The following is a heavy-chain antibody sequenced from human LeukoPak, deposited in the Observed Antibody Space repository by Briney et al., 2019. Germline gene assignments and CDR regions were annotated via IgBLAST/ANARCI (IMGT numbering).Heavy chain of an antibody. CDR1: GDSVSSNSAA. D-gene: IGHD5-24*01. CDR3: AISRDGYNWGNYYYYMDV. V-gene: IGHV6-1*01. CDR2: TYHRSKWYN. J-gene: IGHJ6*03. Sequence: SQTLSLTCAISGDSVSSNSAAWNWIRQSPSRGLEWLGRTYHRSKWYNDYAVSVKSRITINPDASKNQFSLQLNSVTPEDTAVYYCAISRDGYNWGNYYYYMDVWGKGTTVTVSS.